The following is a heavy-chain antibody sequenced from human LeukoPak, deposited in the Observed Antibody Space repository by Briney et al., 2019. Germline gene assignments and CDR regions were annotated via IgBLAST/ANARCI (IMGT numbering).Heavy chain of an antibody. CDR1: GGSISSYY. CDR2: IYYSGST. J-gene: IGHJ5*02. V-gene: IGHV4-59*08. Sequence: SETLSLTCTVSGGSISSYYWSWIRQPPGKGLEWIGYIYYSGSTNYNPSLKSRVTISVDTSKNQFSLKLSSVTAADTAVYYCARRVDILTGYGWIDPWGQGTLVTVSS. CDR3: ARRVDILTGYGWIDP. D-gene: IGHD3-9*01.